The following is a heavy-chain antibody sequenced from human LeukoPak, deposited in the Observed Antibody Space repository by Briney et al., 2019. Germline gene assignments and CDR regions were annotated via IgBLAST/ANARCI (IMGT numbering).Heavy chain of an antibody. CDR3: ARAPSSIAARPKVYYYYYMDV. D-gene: IGHD6-6*01. V-gene: IGHV4-39*01. Sequence: SETLSLTCTVSGGSISSSGYYWGWIRQPPGKGLEWIGSIYYSGSTYYNPSLKSRVTISVDTSKNQFSLKLSSVTAADTAVYYCARAPSSIAARPKVYYYYYMDVWGKGTTVTVSS. J-gene: IGHJ6*03. CDR2: IYYSGST. CDR1: GGSISSSGYY.